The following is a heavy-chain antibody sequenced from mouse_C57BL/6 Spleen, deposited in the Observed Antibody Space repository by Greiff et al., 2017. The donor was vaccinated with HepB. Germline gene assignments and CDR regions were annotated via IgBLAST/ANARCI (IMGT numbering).Heavy chain of an antibody. D-gene: IGHD4-1*01. J-gene: IGHJ1*03. Sequence: VKLQQSGAELVRPGASVKLSCKASGYTFTDYYINWVKQRPGQGLEWIARIYPGSGNTYYNEKFKGKATLTAEKSSSTAYMQLSSLTSEDSAVYFCAREALTGWYFDVWGTGTTVTVSS. CDR1: GYTFTDYY. CDR2: IYPGSGNT. V-gene: IGHV1-76*01. CDR3: AREALTGWYFDV.